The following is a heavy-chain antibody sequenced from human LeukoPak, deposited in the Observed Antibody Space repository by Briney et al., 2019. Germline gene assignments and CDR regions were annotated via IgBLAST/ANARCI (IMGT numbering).Heavy chain of an antibody. D-gene: IGHD1-26*01. CDR1: GFTFSDHY. CDR3: ARWDSGSCSD. CDR2: TKNKANSYTT. J-gene: IGHJ4*02. Sequence: GGSLRLSCAASGFTFSDHYMDWVRQAPGKGLEWVGRTKNKANSYTTEYAASVKGRFTISRDESKDSLYLQMNSLKTEDTAVYYCARWDSGSCSDWGQGTLVTVSS. V-gene: IGHV3-72*01.